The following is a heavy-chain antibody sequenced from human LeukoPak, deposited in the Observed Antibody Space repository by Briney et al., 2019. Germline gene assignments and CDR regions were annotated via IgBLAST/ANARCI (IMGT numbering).Heavy chain of an antibody. Sequence: GASVKVSCTASGYTXTGYYMHWVRQAPGQGLEWMGWINPNSGGTNYAQKFQGRVTITRDTSISTAYMELSRLRSDDTAVYYCARETSATKGFDPWGQGTLVTVSS. CDR2: INPNSGGT. J-gene: IGHJ5*02. CDR1: GYTXTGYY. D-gene: IGHD5-12*01. V-gene: IGHV1-2*02. CDR3: ARETSATKGFDP.